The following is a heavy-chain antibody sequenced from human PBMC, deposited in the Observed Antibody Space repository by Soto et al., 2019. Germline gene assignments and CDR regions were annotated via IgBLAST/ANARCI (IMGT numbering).Heavy chain of an antibody. CDR3: ARGKYSSFDI. J-gene: IGHJ3*02. D-gene: IGHD6-13*01. CDR1: GDSVSNSGVA. CDR2: TYYRSKWSN. V-gene: IGHV6-1*01. Sequence: SQPLSLTCAISGDSVSNSGVAWNWIRQSPSRGLEWLGRTYYRSKWSNDYAVSVRSRITINPDTYKNHFSLQLNSVTPEDTAVYYCARGKYSSFDIWGQGTTVTVSS.